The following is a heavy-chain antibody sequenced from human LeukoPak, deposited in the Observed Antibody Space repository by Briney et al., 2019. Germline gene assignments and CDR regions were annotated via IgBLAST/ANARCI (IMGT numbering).Heavy chain of an antibody. J-gene: IGHJ4*02. CDR1: GGSFSGYY. CDR2: INHSGST. V-gene: IGHV4-34*01. Sequence: SGTLSLTCAVYGGSFSGYYWSWIRQPPGKGLEWIGEINHSGSTNYNPSLKSRVTISVDTSKNQFSLKLSSVTAADTAVYYCARRSGGTFDYWGQGTLVTVSS. CDR3: ARRSGGTFDY. D-gene: IGHD3-16*01.